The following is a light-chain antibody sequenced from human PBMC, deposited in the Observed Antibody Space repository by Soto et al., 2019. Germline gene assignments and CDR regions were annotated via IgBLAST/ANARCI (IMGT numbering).Light chain of an antibody. CDR1: QGIRND. CDR2: AAS. J-gene: IGKJ4*02. Sequence: IPMTQSASSLYASVGDRASIXCRASQGIRNDLGWYQQKPGKAPKLLIYAASSLQRGGPSRFSGSGSVTDFTRTISSLQPEDFATYYGQQSYSTPLTFGGGTKVDIK. V-gene: IGKV1-39*01. CDR3: QQSYSTPLT.